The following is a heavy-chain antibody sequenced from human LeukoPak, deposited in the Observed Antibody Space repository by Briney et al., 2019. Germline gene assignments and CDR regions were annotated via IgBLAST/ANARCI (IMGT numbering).Heavy chain of an antibody. V-gene: IGHV1-18*01. Sequence: ASVKVSCKASNYTFTSFGISWVRQAPGQGLEWMGWIYNYNGNTNYAQKPQGRVTMTTDTSTTTAYMELRSLRSDDTAVYYCAATTMVRGVNWFDPWGQGTLVTVSS. J-gene: IGHJ5*02. CDR2: IYNYNGNT. D-gene: IGHD3-10*01. CDR1: NYTFTSFG. CDR3: AATTMVRGVNWFDP.